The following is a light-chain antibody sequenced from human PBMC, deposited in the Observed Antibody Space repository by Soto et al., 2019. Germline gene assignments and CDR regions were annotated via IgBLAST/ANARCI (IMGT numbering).Light chain of an antibody. CDR2: DAS. V-gene: IGKV1-33*01. CDR1: QDISNY. CDR3: QQYDNLPPFT. Sequence: DIQMTQSPSSLSASVGDRVTITCQASQDISNYLNWYQQKPGKAPKLLIYDASNFETGVPSRFSGSGSGTDFTFTISSLQSEDIATDYWQQYDNLPPFTFGHGPKVDIK. J-gene: IGKJ3*01.